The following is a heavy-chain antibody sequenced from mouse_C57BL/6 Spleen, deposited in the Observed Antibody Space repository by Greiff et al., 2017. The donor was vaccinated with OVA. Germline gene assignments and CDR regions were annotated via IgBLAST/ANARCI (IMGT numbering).Heavy chain of an antibody. CDR1: GYTFTSYW. Sequence: QVQLQQPGAELVRPGSSVKLSCKASGYTFTSYWMHWVKQRPIQGLEWIGNIDPSDSETHYNQKFKDKATLTVDKSSSTAYMQLSSLTSEDSAVYYCARGNYSGSLWFAYWGQGTLVTVSA. CDR3: ARGNYSGSLWFAY. CDR2: IDPSDSET. V-gene: IGHV1-52*01. J-gene: IGHJ3*01. D-gene: IGHD1-1*01.